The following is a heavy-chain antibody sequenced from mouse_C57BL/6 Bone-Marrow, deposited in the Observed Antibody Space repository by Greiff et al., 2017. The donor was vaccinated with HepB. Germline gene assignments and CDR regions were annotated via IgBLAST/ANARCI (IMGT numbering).Heavy chain of an antibody. CDR3: ARAYGSSYWYFDV. Sequence: DVKLVESGGGLVKPGGSLKLSCAASGFTFSDYGMHWVRQAPEKGLEWVAYISSGSSTIYYADTVKGRFTISRDNAKNTLFLQMTSLRSEDTAMYYCARAYGSSYWYFDVWGTGTTVTVSS. V-gene: IGHV5-17*01. CDR1: GFTFSDYG. D-gene: IGHD1-1*01. CDR2: ISSGSSTI. J-gene: IGHJ1*03.